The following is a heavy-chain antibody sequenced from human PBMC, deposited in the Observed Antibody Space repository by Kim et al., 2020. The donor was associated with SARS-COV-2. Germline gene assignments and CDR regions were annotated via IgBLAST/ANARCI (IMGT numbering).Heavy chain of an antibody. V-gene: IGHV4-34*01. D-gene: IGHD1-26*01. CDR1: GGSFSGYY. J-gene: IGHJ4*02. CDR2: INHSGST. Sequence: SETLSLTCAVYGGSFSGYYWSWIRQPPGKGLEWIGEINHSGSTNYNPSLKSRVTISVDTSKNQFSLKLSSVTAADTAVYYCARASSPGSYWSGLDYWGQGTLVTVSS. CDR3: ARASSPGSYWSGLDY.